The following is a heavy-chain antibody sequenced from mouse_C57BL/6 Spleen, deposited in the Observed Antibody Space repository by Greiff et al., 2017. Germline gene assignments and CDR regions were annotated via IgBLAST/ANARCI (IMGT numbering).Heavy chain of an antibody. D-gene: IGHD3-2*02. CDR3: TTDSSGRDY. CDR2: IDPENGDT. Sequence: VQLKQSGAELVRPGASVKLSCTASGFTIKDDYMHWVKQRPEQGLEWIGWIDPENGDTEYASKVQGQATITADTSSNTAYLQLSGLTSEDTAVYYCTTDSSGRDYWGQGTTLTVSS. V-gene: IGHV14-4*01. CDR1: GFTIKDDY. J-gene: IGHJ2*01.